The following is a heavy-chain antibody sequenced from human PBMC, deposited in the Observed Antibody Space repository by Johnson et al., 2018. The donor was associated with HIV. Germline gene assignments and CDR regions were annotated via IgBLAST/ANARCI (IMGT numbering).Heavy chain of an antibody. CDR1: GFTFSNHA. CDR2: ISCDGNNK. Sequence: QVQLVESGGGVVQPGRSLRLSCVASGFTFSNHAMHWVRQAPGKGLEWVAVISCDGNNKYYADSVKGRFTISKDICKNTLYLQRNSLRTEDTAFYYCAKVDGSGTWGAFDIWGQGTMVTVSS. V-gene: IGHV3-30*04. CDR3: AKVDGSGTWGAFDI. D-gene: IGHD3-10*01. J-gene: IGHJ3*02.